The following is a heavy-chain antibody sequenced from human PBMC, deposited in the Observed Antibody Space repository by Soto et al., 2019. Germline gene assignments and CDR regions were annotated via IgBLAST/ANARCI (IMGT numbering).Heavy chain of an antibody. CDR2: INHGGYT. Sequence: QVQLQQWGAGLLKPSETLSLTCAIYGGPFSGYYWNWIRQPPGKGLEWIGEINHGGYTNYNPSLKCRVTMSVDTSKNPFSLKLTSVTAADTAVYYCARDRQRGYCTGDSCYSYFDSWGQGTQVIVSS. J-gene: IGHJ4*02. V-gene: IGHV4-34*01. D-gene: IGHD2-15*01. CDR3: ARDRQRGYCTGDSCYSYFDS. CDR1: GGPFSGYY.